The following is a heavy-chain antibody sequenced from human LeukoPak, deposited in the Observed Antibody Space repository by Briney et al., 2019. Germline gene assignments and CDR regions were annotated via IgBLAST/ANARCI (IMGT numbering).Heavy chain of an antibody. CDR3: ARGSSGPLGDY. CDR1: GFTFSSYE. D-gene: IGHD6-19*01. Sequence: GGSLRLSCAASGFTFSSYEMNWVRQAPGKGLEWVANIKQDGSEKYYVDSVKGRFTISRDNAENSLYLQMNSLRAEDTAVYYCARGSSGPLGDYWGQGTLVTVSS. CDR2: IKQDGSEK. J-gene: IGHJ4*02. V-gene: IGHV3-7*01.